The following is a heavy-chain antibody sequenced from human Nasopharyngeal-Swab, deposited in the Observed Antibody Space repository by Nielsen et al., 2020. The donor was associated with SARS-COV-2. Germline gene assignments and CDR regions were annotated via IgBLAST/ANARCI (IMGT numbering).Heavy chain of an antibody. D-gene: IGHD6-13*01. Sequence: VCQAPGKGLEWIGEIYHSGSTNYNPSLKSRVTISVDKSKNQFSLKLSSVTAADTAVYYCARGALIVAAGTVVRAFDIWGQGTMVTVSS. V-gene: IGHV4-4*02. J-gene: IGHJ3*02. CDR2: IYHSGST. CDR3: ARGALIVAAGTVVRAFDI.